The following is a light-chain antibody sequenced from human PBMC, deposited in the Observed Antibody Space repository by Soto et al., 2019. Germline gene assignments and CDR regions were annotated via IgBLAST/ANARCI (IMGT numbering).Light chain of an antibody. CDR3: QERSNWPRIFT. CDR2: DAS. V-gene: IGKV3-11*01. Sequence: EIVLTQSPATLSLSPGERATLSCRASQSVSSYLAWYQQKPGQAPRLLIYDASNRATGIPARFSGSGSGTGLTLTNNSLEPEDFAVYYCQERSNWPRIFTFGPGTKVDIK. CDR1: QSVSSY. J-gene: IGKJ3*01.